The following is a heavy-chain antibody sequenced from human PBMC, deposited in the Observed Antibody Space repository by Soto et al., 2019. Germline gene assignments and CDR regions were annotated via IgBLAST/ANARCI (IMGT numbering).Heavy chain of an antibody. CDR2: ISYDGSNK. CDR3: ARTPGKSWIQLWSSDY. V-gene: IGHV3-30*03. CDR1: GFTFSSYG. D-gene: IGHD5-18*01. Sequence: GGSLRLSCAASGFTFSSYGMHWVRQAPGKGLEWVAVISYDGSNKYYADSVKGRFTISRDNSKNTLYLQMNSLRAEDTAVYYCARTPGKSWIQLWSSDYCGQGTLVTVSS. J-gene: IGHJ4*02.